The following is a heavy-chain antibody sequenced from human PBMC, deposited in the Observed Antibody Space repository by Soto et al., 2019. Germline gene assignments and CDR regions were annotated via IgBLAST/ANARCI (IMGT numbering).Heavy chain of an antibody. V-gene: IGHV4-59*08. Sequence: SETLSLTCTVSGGSISSYYWSWIRQPPGKGLEWIGYIYYTGTTTYNPSVKSRVTISVDSSKNQFSLNLTSVSAADTAVYYCARLGGFYQSLDSWGQGTLVTVSS. J-gene: IGHJ5*01. CDR3: ARLGGFYQSLDS. CDR2: IYYTGTT. D-gene: IGHD3-22*01. CDR1: GGSISSYY.